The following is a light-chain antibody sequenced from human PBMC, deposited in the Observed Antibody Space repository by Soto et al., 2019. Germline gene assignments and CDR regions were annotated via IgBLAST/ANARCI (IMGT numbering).Light chain of an antibody. CDR3: QQYGSSPIT. V-gene: IGKV3-20*01. Sequence: EIVLTQSPGTLSLSPGERATLSCRASQSVSSSYLAWYLRKPGQAPRLLIYGASSRATGIPDRFSGSGSGTYFTLIISRLEPEDFAVYYCQQYGSSPITFGQGTRLEIK. J-gene: IGKJ5*01. CDR1: QSVSSSY. CDR2: GAS.